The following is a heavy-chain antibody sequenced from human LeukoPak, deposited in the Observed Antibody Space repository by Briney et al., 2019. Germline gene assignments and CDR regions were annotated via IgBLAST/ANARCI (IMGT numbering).Heavy chain of an antibody. V-gene: IGHV3-23*01. CDR1: GFTFDNYA. D-gene: IGHD1-26*01. CDR3: AKGGPTGSNYFDF. Sequence: QPGGSLRLSCAASGFTFDNYAMSWVRQAPGKGLEWVSVISGSGYYSYYADSVKGRLTVSRDNSKTTLYLQMNSLRADDTAVYYCAKGGPTGSNYFDFWGQGTLVTVSS. CDR2: ISGSGYYS. J-gene: IGHJ4*02.